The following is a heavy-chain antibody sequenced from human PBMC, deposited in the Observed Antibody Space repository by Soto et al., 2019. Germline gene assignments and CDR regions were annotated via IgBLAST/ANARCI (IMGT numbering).Heavy chain of an antibody. D-gene: IGHD4-17*01. Sequence: QEQLVESGGGLVKPGGSLILSCVSSGFTFSDYSMSWIRQAPGKGLEWISYIRSTDSSIVYADSVKGRFTISRDNARSSLYLQMDSLRAEDTAVYYCARRSAVTTSHSFDIWGQGTMVTASS. CDR1: GFTFSDYS. CDR2: IRSTDSSI. CDR3: ARRSAVTTSHSFDI. J-gene: IGHJ3*02. V-gene: IGHV3-11*01.